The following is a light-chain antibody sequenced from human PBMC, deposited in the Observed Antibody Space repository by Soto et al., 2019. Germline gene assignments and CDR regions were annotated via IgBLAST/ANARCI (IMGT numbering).Light chain of an antibody. CDR1: QSVSSH. CDR3: QQHETLIT. J-gene: IGKJ5*01. V-gene: IGKV3-11*01. CDR2: GAF. Sequence: EIVLATSPATLALSTGESATLSCRASQSVSSHLAWYQQKPGQGPRLLIYGAFTRATGIPDRFSGSGSGTDFTLTISRLEPEDFAVYYCQQHETLITFGQGTRLAIK.